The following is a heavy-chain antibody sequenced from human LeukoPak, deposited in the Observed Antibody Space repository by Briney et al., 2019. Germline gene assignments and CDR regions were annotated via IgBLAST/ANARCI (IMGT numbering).Heavy chain of an antibody. CDR1: GSPFTSYG. J-gene: IGHJ4*02. CDR2: ISAYNGNT. V-gene: IGHV1-18*01. D-gene: IGHD3-9*01. Sequence: GESLQISCKGSGSPFTSYGISWVRQAPGQGLEWMGWISAYNGNTNYAQKLQGRVTMTTDTSTSTAYMELRSLRSDDTAVYYCARVLDYDILTGYYFGFDYWGQGTLVTVSS. CDR3: ARVLDYDILTGYYFGFDY.